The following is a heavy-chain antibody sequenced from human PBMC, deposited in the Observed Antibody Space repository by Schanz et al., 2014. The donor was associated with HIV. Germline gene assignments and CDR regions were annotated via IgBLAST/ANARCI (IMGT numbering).Heavy chain of an antibody. J-gene: IGHJ4*02. V-gene: IGHV3-33*05. CDR3: VRGLLFQGFFDS. Sequence: QVQLVESGGGVVQPGRSLRLSCAVSGFTFSSYGMHWVRQAPGKGLEWVAVISHDGSKKYYADSVRGRITISRDNSKNTLYLQMNSLRAEDTAVYYCVRGLLFQGFFDSWGQGALVTVSS. D-gene: IGHD3-10*01. CDR2: ISHDGSKK. CDR1: GFTFSSYG.